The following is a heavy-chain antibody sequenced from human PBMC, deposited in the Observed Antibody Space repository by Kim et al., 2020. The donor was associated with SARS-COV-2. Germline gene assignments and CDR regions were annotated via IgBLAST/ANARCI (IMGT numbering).Heavy chain of an antibody. V-gene: IGHV3-9*01. CDR3: AKDLKLGSVSYYFDY. CDR2: ISWNSGSI. J-gene: IGHJ4*02. CDR1: GFTFGDYA. D-gene: IGHD3-10*01. Sequence: GGSLRLSCAASGFTFGDYAMHWVRQAPGKGLEWVSGISWNSGSIGYAGSVKGRFTISRDNAKNSLYLQMNSLGAEDTALYYCAKDLKLGSVSYYFDYWGQGTLVTVSS.